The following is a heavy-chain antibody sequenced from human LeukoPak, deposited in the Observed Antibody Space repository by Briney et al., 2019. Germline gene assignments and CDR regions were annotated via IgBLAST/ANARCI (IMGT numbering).Heavy chain of an antibody. Sequence: GGSLRFSCAASGFTFSSYSMHWVHQAPGKGLEWVTVIWYDGSNDYYADSVRGRFTISRDNPKNTLYLRMHRLSPEDTAVYYCARDYCSGGSCYSFSYYYYMDVWGKWTTVTVSS. CDR3: ARDYCSGGSCYSFSYYYYMDV. V-gene: IGHV3-33*01. J-gene: IGHJ6*03. CDR1: GFTFSSYS. CDR2: IWYDGSND. D-gene: IGHD2-15*01.